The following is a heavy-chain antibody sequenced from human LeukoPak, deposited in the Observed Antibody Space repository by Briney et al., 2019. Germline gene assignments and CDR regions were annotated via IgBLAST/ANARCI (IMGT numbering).Heavy chain of an antibody. CDR1: GFTVSSNY. CDR3: ASTLITSMVRGAYGMDV. V-gene: IGHV3-53*04. Sequence: PGGSLRLSCAASGFTVSSNYMSWVRQGPGKGLECVSVIYSGGSTYYADSVKGRFTISRHNSKNTLYLQMNSLRAEDTAVYYCASTLITSMVRGAYGMDVWGQGTTVTVSS. CDR2: IYSGGST. D-gene: IGHD3-10*01. J-gene: IGHJ6*02.